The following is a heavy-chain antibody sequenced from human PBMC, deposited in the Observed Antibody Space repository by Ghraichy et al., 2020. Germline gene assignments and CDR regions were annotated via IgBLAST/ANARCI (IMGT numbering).Heavy chain of an antibody. CDR1: GFTFSSYW. CDR2: INSDGSST. CDR3: AREGTPTVKTIDY. J-gene: IGHJ4*02. V-gene: IGHV3-74*01. D-gene: IGHD4-11*01. Sequence: GGSRRLSCAASGFTFSSYWMHWVRQAPGKGLVWVSRINSDGSSTSYADSVKGRFTISRDNAKNTLYLQMNSLRAEDTAVYYCAREGTPTVKTIDYWGQGTLVTVSS.